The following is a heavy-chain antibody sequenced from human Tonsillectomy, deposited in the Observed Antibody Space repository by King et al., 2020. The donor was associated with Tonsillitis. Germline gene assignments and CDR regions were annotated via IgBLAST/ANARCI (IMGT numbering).Heavy chain of an antibody. V-gene: IGHV1-69*09. CDR2: IIPIFGIT. Sequence: QLVQSGAEVKKPGSSVKVSCKASGGTFSDYAISWVRQAPGQGLGWMGRIIPIFGITNYAQKFHGRVAIIADKSTSTAYMELSSLRSEDTAVYYCAIPTAAAAFGSGHYYYYMDVWGKGTAVTVSS. CDR3: AIPTAAAAFGSGHYYYYMDV. CDR1: GGTFSDYA. J-gene: IGHJ6*03. D-gene: IGHD6-13*01.